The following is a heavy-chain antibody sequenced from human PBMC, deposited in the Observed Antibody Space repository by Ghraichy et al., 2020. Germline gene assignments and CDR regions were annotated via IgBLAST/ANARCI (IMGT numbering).Heavy chain of an antibody. J-gene: IGHJ4*01. D-gene: IGHD1-14*01. Sequence: SETLSLTCTVSGGSLSSGGSSWGWIRQPPGKGPEWIGGINYSGSTFYNPSLKSRVTISVDRSKNQFSLKLSSVTAADTAVYYCARRRGISLPRDGGRGPVCNRALKSRGTISADPSHNSCSLKPVDRTAADTSLYYSSGQTGIASPSDWGQGTLVTVSS. V-gene: IGHV4-39*01. CDR2: INYSGST. CDR1: GGSLSSGGSS. CDR3: ARRRGISLPRDGGRGPVCNRALKSRGTISADPSHNSCSLKPVDRTAADTSLYYSSGQTGIASPSD.